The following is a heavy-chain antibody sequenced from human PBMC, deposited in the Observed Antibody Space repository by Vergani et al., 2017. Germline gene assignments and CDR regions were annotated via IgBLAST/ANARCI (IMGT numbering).Heavy chain of an antibody. CDR3: ARVNKYDILTGYCNWFDP. J-gene: IGHJ5*02. CDR1: GGTFSSYA. CDR2: IIPIFGTA. V-gene: IGHV1-69*01. D-gene: IGHD3-9*01. Sequence: QVQLVQSGAEVKKPGSSVKVSCKASGGTFSSYAISWVRQAPGQGLEWMGGIIPIFGTANYAQKFQGRVTITADESTSTAYMELSSLRSEDTAVYYCARVNKYDILTGYCNWFDPWGQGTLVTVSS.